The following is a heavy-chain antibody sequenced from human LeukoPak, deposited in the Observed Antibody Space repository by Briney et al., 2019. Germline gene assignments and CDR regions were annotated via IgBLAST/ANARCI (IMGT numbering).Heavy chain of an antibody. CDR2: INPNSGGT. J-gene: IGHJ5*02. Sequence: GASVKVSCKASGYTFTGYYMHWVRQAPGQGLEWMGWINPNSGGTNYAQKFQGRVTMTRDTSISTAYMELSRLRSDDTAVYYCARTSSTSYYRFLSWFDPWGQGTLVTVSS. CDR1: GYTFTGYY. CDR3: ARTSSTSYYRFLSWFDP. V-gene: IGHV1-2*02. D-gene: IGHD2-2*01.